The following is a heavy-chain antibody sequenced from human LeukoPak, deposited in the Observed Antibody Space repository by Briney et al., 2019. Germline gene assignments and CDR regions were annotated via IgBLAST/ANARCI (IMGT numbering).Heavy chain of an antibody. Sequence: PGEPLKISCKGSGYSFTSYWIGWVRQMPGKGLEWMGIIYPGDSDTRYSPSFQGQVTISADKSISTAYLQWSSLKASDTAMYYCARLTSTWEQWLVQALDAFDIWGQGTMVTVSS. CDR1: GYSFTSYW. V-gene: IGHV5-51*01. CDR3: ARLTSTWEQWLVQALDAFDI. J-gene: IGHJ3*02. D-gene: IGHD6-19*01. CDR2: IYPGDSDT.